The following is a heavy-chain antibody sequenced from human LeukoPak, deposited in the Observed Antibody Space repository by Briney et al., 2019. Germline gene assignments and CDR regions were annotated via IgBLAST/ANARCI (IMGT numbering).Heavy chain of an antibody. Sequence: GGSLRLSCAASGFTFSSYAMHWVRQAPGKGLEWVAVISYDGSNKYYADSVKGRFTISRDNAKNSLYLQMNSLRAEDTAVYYCARGYSSSPNWFDPWGQGTLVTVSS. J-gene: IGHJ5*02. V-gene: IGHV3-30-3*01. CDR1: GFTFSSYA. D-gene: IGHD6-6*01. CDR2: ISYDGSNK. CDR3: ARGYSSSPNWFDP.